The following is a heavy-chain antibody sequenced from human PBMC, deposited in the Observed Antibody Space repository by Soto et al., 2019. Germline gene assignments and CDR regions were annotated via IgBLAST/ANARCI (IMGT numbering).Heavy chain of an antibody. D-gene: IGHD3-10*01. CDR2: IYYSGST. CDR1: GGSISSGGYY. V-gene: IGHV4-31*03. J-gene: IGHJ6*02. Sequence: QVQLQESGPGLVKPSQTLSLTCTVSGGSISSGGYYWSWIRQHPGKGLEWSGYIYYSGSTYYNPSLQSRVTISVETPQNQFSLKLSSVTAADTAVYYCARELRFGEDYYGMDVWGQGTTVPLSS. CDR3: ARELRFGEDYYGMDV.